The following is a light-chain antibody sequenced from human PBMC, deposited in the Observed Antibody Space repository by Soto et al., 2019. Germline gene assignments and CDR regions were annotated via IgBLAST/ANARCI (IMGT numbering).Light chain of an antibody. CDR2: GPS. V-gene: IGKV3-20*01. CDR1: QSVRNNY. CDR3: QQYVSPPYT. Sequence: EIVLTQSPGTLSLSPGERVTLSCRASQSVRNNYVAWYQQQPGQAPSLLIYGPSIRAAGIPDRFSGSGSGTDFTLTISRLESEDSAMYYCQQYVSPPYTFGQGTKLEIK. J-gene: IGKJ2*01.